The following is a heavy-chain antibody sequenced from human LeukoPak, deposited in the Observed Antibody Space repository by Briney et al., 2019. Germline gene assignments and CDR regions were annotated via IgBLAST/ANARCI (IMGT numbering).Heavy chain of an antibody. J-gene: IGHJ4*02. V-gene: IGHV4-34*01. CDR2: INHSGST. CDR1: GGSFSGYY. CDR3: ASFRWGVGFEY. Sequence: SETLSLTCAVYGGSFSGYYWSCIRQPPGKGLEWIGEINHSGSTNYNPSLKSRLTISVDTSKNQFSLKLNSVTAADTAVYYCASFRWGVGFEYWGQGTLVTVPS. D-gene: IGHD3-16*01.